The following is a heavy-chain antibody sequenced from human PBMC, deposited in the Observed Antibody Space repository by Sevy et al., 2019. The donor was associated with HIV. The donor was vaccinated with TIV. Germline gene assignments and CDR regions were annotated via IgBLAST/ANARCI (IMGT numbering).Heavy chain of an antibody. CDR3: ARGGALIYYGNIGFQNFFDS. CDR2: VYDSGSS. D-gene: IGHD3-10*01. J-gene: IGHJ4*02. Sequence: SETLSLTCTVSGGSISGHYWGWIRQSPGKGLEWIAYVYDSGSSNYNPSLRSRVTISVDTSRGQFSLKLSSVTAADTAVYFCARGGALIYYGNIGFQNFFDSWGPGTLVTVSS. V-gene: IGHV4-59*11. CDR1: GGSISGHY.